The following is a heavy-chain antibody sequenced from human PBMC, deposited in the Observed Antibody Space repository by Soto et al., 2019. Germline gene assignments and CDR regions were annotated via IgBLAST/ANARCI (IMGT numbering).Heavy chain of an antibody. CDR1: GGTFSSYA. CDR2: IIPIFGTA. J-gene: IGHJ5*02. V-gene: IGHV1-69*06. CDR3: ARGSSSSPNWFDP. Sequence: SVKVSCKASGGTFSSYAISWVRQAPGQGLEWMGGIIPIFGTANYAQKFQGRVTITADKSTSTAYMELSSLRSEDTAVYYCARGSSSSPNWFDPWGQGTLVTVSS. D-gene: IGHD6-6*01.